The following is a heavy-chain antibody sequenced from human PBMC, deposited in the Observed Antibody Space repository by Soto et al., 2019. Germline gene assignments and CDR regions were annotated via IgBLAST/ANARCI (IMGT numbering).Heavy chain of an antibody. CDR1: GGTFSSYA. CDR3: ARSRCSSTSCYHYYYYGMDV. CDR2: IIPIFGTA. D-gene: IGHD2-2*01. J-gene: IGHJ6*02. V-gene: IGHV1-69*13. Sequence: ASVKVSCKASGGTFSSYAISWVRQAPGQGLEWMGGIIPIFGTANYAQKFQGRVTITADESTSTAYMELSSLRSEDTAVYYCARSRCSSTSCYHYYYYGMDVCGQRTTVTVSS.